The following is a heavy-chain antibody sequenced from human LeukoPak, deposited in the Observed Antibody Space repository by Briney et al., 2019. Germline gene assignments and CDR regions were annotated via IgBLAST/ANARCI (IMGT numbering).Heavy chain of an antibody. CDR1: GGSISSGSYY. J-gene: IGHJ5*02. V-gene: IGHV4-61*02. CDR2: ISTSGRT. D-gene: IGHD4-17*01. CDR3: ARARYGDYVEGFDP. Sequence: SQTLSLTCTVSGGSISSGSYYWTWIRQPAGKGLEWIGRISTSGRTNFNPSLKSRVTISIDTSKNQFSLKLSSVTAADTAVYYCARARYGDYVEGFDPWGQGTLVTVSS.